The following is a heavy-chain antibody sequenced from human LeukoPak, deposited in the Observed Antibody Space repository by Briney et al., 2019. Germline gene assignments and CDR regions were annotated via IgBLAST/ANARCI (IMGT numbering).Heavy chain of an antibody. CDR3: ARKQATGYFDS. CDR1: GFTFSTHG. CDR2: IRHDGSIK. V-gene: IGHV3-33*01. Sequence: GRSLRLSCAASGFTFSTHGIHWVRQAPGKGLEWVAGIRHDGSIKDYADSVKGRFTISRDNSKNTVYLEMNSLRAEDTALFYCARKQATGYFDSWGQGTVVTVSS. J-gene: IGHJ4*02. D-gene: IGHD5-12*01.